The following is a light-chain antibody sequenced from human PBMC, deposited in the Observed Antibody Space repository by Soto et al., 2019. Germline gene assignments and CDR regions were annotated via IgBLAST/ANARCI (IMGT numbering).Light chain of an antibody. Sequence: QCVLTQPACVSGTPGRSITIFCSGTSSDVGVYKFVSWYRHHPGKAPQVMLYDVSNRPSGVSNRFSGSKSGNKASLTISGLQPEDEGDDYCSSYPSTSTPWVFGGSTKVTVL. CDR3: SSYPSTSTPWV. CDR1: SSDVGVYKF. CDR2: DVS. V-gene: IGLV2-14*01. J-gene: IGLJ3*02.